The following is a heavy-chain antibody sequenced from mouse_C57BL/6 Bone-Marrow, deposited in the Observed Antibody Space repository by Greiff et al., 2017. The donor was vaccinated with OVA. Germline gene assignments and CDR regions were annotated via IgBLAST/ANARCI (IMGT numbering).Heavy chain of an antibody. Sequence: VQLKESGPGLVKPSQSLSLTCSVTGYSITSGYYWNWIPQFPGNKLEWMGYISYDGSNNYNPSLKNRISITRDTSKNQFFLKLNSVTTEDTATYYCAREGGYYGSSLYYFDYWGQGTTLTVSS. V-gene: IGHV3-6*01. CDR3: AREGGYYGSSLYYFDY. CDR2: ISYDGSN. CDR1: GYSITSGYY. J-gene: IGHJ2*01. D-gene: IGHD1-1*01.